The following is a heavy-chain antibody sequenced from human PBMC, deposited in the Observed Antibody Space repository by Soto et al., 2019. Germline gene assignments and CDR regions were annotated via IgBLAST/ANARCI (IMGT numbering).Heavy chain of an antibody. Sequence: GGSLRLSCIASGFTFSSYAMTWVRQAPGEGLEWVSTISASATNTYYADSVKGRSTISRDTSNNTLYLQMNSLRAEDTVVYYCVRGIQGNYWGQGTLVTVSS. CDR3: VRGIQGNY. V-gene: IGHV3-23*01. CDR1: GFTFSSYA. CDR2: ISASATNT. J-gene: IGHJ4*02.